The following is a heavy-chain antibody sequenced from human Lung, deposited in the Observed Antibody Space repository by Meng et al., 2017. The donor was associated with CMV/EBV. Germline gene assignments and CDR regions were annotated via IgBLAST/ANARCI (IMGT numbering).Heavy chain of an antibody. V-gene: IGHV1-2*06. Sequence: LVXXGAEVKMPGASVKISCKASGYSFTAYYIHRVRQAPGQGPGGMGRIDPNXXXTVYLXXFQGXVXMTTDTSINTAYMXLNRLTSDDTALXYCGRGRQTFDPWGQGTLVTVSS. D-gene: IGHD1-1*01. CDR1: GYSFTAYY. J-gene: IGHJ5*02. CDR3: GRGRQTFDP. CDR2: IDPNXXXT.